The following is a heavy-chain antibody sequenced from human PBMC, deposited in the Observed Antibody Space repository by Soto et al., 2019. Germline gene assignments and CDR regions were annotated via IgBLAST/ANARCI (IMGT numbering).Heavy chain of an antibody. CDR1: GFTFSSYG. D-gene: IGHD6-13*01. CDR3: ASLPGIAAAGTTYYGMDV. CDR2: IWYDGSNK. V-gene: IGHV3-33*01. J-gene: IGHJ6*02. Sequence: GGSLRLSCAASGFTFSSYGMHWVRQAPGKGLEWVAVIWYDGSNKYYADSVKGRFTISRDNSKNTLYLQMNSLRAEDTAVYYCASLPGIAAAGTTYYGMDVWGQGTTVTV.